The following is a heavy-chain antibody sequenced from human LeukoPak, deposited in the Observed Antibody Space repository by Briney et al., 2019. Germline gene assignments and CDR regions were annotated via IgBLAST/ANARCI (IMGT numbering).Heavy chain of an antibody. CDR1: GFTFSDYA. Sequence: PGGSLRLSCAVSGFTFSDYAMSWVRQAPGKGLEWVSIISGSGSSIYYADSVKGRFTISRDNSKNTLYLQMNSLRAEDTAVYYCAKRPMAGSGSSPNRHFDYWGQGTLVTVSS. D-gene: IGHD1-26*01. CDR2: ISGSGSSI. J-gene: IGHJ4*02. V-gene: IGHV3-23*01. CDR3: AKRPMAGSGSSPNRHFDY.